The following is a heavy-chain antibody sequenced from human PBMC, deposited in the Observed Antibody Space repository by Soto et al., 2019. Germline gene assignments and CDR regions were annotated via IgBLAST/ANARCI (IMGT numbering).Heavy chain of an antibody. Sequence: SETLYLTCAVYGGSFSGYYWSCIRQPPGKGLDWVGESNHSGMTNYNPSLKSRVTISVDTSKNQFSLKLSSVTAADTAVYYCARGQWVAAAGNSYDYYSMDFWGQGTTVTVAS. D-gene: IGHD6-13*01. CDR1: GGSFSGYY. CDR3: ARGQWVAAAGNSYDYYSMDF. CDR2: SNHSGMT. V-gene: IGHV4-34*01. J-gene: IGHJ6*02.